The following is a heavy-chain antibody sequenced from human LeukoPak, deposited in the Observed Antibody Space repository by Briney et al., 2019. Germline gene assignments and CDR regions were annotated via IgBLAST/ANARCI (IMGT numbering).Heavy chain of an antibody. CDR1: GGSISSSDW. Sequence: PSGTLSLTCTVSGGSISSSDWWSWVRQPPGKGLEWIGEMYQSGIINYNPSLKSRVTMSLDKAKKQFSLKLGSVTAADTSVYFCASADYYRIDFWGQGTLVTVSS. V-gene: IGHV4-4*02. CDR2: MYQSGII. CDR3: ASADYYRIDF. J-gene: IGHJ4*02. D-gene: IGHD3-10*01.